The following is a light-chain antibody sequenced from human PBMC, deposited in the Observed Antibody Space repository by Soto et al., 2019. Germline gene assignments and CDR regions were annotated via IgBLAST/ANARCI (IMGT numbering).Light chain of an antibody. Sequence: ETVLTQSPGTLSLSPGERATLSCRASQTIRSNYLAWYRQTPGQAPRLLIYGASNRATGIADRFSGSGSGTALNHIISRLEPEDFALYYCQQYAGSPWTFGQGTKVEIK. CDR3: QQYAGSPWT. CDR1: QTIRSNY. CDR2: GAS. J-gene: IGKJ1*01. V-gene: IGKV3-20*01.